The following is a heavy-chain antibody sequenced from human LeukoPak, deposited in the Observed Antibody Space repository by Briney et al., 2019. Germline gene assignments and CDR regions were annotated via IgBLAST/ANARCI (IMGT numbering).Heavy chain of an antibody. Sequence: PSEALSLTCTVSGGSISSYYWSWIRQPPGKGLEWIGYIYYSGSTNYNPSLKSRVTISVDTSKNQFSLKLSSVTAADTAVYYCARHFILWPTEWFSREYNWFDPWGQGTLVTVSS. V-gene: IGHV4-59*08. CDR1: GGSISSYY. J-gene: IGHJ5*02. CDR3: ARHFILWPTEWFSREYNWFDP. CDR2: IYYSGST. D-gene: IGHD3-3*01.